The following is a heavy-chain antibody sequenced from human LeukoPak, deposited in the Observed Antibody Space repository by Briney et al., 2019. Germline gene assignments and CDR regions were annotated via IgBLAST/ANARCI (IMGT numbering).Heavy chain of an antibody. CDR3: ARYGVLLWFGDYYYYGMDV. CDR2: INLSGGST. CDR1: GYTFTSYY. D-gene: IGHD3-10*01. J-gene: IGHJ6*02. V-gene: IGHV1-46*01. Sequence: GASVKVSCKASGYTFTSYYMHWVRQAPGQGLEWMGIINLSGGSTSYAQKFQGRVTMTRDTSTSTVYMELSSLTSEDTAVYYCARYGVLLWFGDYYYYGMDVWGQGTTVTVSS.